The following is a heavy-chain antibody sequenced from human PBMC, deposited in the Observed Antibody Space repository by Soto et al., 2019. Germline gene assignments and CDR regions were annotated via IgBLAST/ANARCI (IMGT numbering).Heavy chain of an antibody. J-gene: IGHJ4*02. CDR1: GFTFSSYD. Sequence: GGTMRLSCAASGFTFSSYDMHFVCQFTAKGLEWVSAICTAGDTYYPGSVKGRFTISRENAKNSLFLQMNSLRPWDTAVYYCAKGRSGSGTCYSAYNSWGQGT. V-gene: IGHV3-13*04. CDR3: AKGRSGSGTCYSAYNS. D-gene: IGHD2-15*01. CDR2: ICTAGDT.